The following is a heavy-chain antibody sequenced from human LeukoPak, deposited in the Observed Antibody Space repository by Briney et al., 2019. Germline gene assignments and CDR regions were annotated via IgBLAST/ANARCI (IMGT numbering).Heavy chain of an antibody. D-gene: IGHD3-22*01. J-gene: IGHJ4*02. V-gene: IGHV3-33*01. CDR2: IWYDGSNK. Sequence: GRSLRLSCAASGFTFSSYGMHWVRQAPGKGLEWVAVIWYDGSNKYYADSVKGRSTISRDNSKNTLYLQVNSPRAEDTAVYYCARDGDYYDSTYYFDYWGQGTLVTVSS. CDR1: GFTFSSYG. CDR3: ARDGDYYDSTYYFDY.